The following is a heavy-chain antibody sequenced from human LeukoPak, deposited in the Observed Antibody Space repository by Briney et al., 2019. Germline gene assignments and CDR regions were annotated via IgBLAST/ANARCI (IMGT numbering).Heavy chain of an antibody. CDR3: ARGEQEMATMSIDY. CDR2: IKEDGSKQ. D-gene: IGHD5-24*01. Sequence: GGSLRLSCAASGFSFSSYWMNWVRRAPGRGLEWLANIKEDGSKQYYVDSVKGRFTISRDNAKNSLYLQMDSLRAEDTAVYYCARGEQEMATMSIDYWGQGTLVTVSS. V-gene: IGHV3-7*03. CDR1: GFSFSSYW. J-gene: IGHJ4*02.